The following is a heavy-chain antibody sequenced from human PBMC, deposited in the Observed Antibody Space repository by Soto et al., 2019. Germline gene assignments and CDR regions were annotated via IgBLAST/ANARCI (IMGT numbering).Heavy chain of an antibody. J-gene: IGHJ4*02. CDR2: IKSETDGGTI. CDR3: TPLALKYNSDWYPLSD. V-gene: IGHV3-15*07. D-gene: IGHD6-19*01. CDR1: GFTFSNVW. Sequence: EVQLVESGGGLVKPGGSLSLSCAGSGFTFSNVWMNWVRQAPGKGLEWVGRIKSETDGGTIDYAAPVKGRFTISRDDSNNTRYLQMNSLKTEDTATYYCTPLALKYNSDWYPLSDWGQGTRVTVSS.